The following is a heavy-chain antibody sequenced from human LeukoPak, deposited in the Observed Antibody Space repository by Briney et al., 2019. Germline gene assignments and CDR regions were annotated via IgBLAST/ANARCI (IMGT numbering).Heavy chain of an antibody. V-gene: IGHV3-33*01. CDR3: ARPYSSSWYGTVDAFDI. J-gene: IGHJ3*02. Sequence: GGSLRLSCAASGFTFSSYGVHWVRQAPGKGLEWVAVIWYDGSNKYYADSVKGRFTISRDNSKNTLYLQMNSLRAEDTAVYYCARPYSSSWYGTVDAFDIWGQGTMVTVSS. CDR2: IWYDGSNK. D-gene: IGHD6-13*01. CDR1: GFTFSSYG.